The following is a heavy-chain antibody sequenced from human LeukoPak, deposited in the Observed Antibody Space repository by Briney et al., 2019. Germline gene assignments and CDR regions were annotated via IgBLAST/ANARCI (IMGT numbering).Heavy chain of an antibody. Sequence: SGTLSLTCGVAGGSISTTNWWTWVRQPPGEGLEWIGEVHLSGRTHYNPSLESRVTMSVDMSENHISLRLTSVTAADTAVYYCAREGGPYRPLDYSGQGTLVTVSS. J-gene: IGHJ4*02. CDR2: VHLSGRT. CDR1: GGSISTTNW. V-gene: IGHV4-4*02. CDR3: AREGGPYRPLDY.